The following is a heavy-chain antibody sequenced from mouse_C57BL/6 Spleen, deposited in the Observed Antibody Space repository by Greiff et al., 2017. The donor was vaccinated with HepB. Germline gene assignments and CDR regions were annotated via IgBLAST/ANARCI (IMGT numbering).Heavy chain of an antibody. V-gene: IGHV3-6*01. CDR1: GYSITSGYY. J-gene: IGHJ4*01. D-gene: IGHD2-1*01. Sequence: EVKLMESGPGLVKPSQSLSLTCSVTGYSITSGYYWNWIRQFPGNKLEWMGYISYDGSNNYNPSLKNRISITRDTSKNQFFLKLNSVTTEDTATYYCARSDGNPYYYAMDYWGQGTSVTVSS. CDR3: ARSDGNPYYYAMDY. CDR2: ISYDGSN.